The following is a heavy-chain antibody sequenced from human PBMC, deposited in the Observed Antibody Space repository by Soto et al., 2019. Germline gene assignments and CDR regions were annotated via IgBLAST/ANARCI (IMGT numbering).Heavy chain of an antibody. CDR2: FYYSGGT. J-gene: IGHJ4*02. Sequence: SETLSLTCAVYVGSVSCYYWTWIRQPPGTWLEWIGEFYYSGGTYXXPSLKCRXXISVETSKNQFXLNLSXFTSADTAVYYCVRGIGGYFHYWRQGSLVTVSS. CDR3: VRGIGGYFHY. CDR1: VGSVSCYY. D-gene: IGHD3-3*01. V-gene: IGHV4-34*01.